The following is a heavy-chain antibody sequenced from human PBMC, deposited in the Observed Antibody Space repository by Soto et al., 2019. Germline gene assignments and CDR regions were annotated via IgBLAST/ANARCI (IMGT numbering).Heavy chain of an antibody. Sequence: QVQLQESGPGLVKPSETLSLTCTVSGGSVSSDSYYWSWIRQPPGKGLEWIGYIYYSGSTKYNPSLKSRVTISVDTSKNQFSLKLSSVTAADTAVYYCARDHSGYDRYYYNGLDVWGQGTTVTVSS. V-gene: IGHV4-61*01. CDR1: GGSVSSDSYY. D-gene: IGHD5-12*01. CDR2: IYYSGST. J-gene: IGHJ6*02. CDR3: ARDHSGYDRYYYNGLDV.